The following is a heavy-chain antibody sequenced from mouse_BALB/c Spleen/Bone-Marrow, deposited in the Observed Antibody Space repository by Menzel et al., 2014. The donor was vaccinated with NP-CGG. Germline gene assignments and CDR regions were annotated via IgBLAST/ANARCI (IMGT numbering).Heavy chain of an antibody. CDR1: GFTFSSFG. CDR3: ARDVPLYDVGYFDY. CDR2: ISSGSSTI. J-gene: IGHJ2*01. Sequence: EVQLQQSGGGLVQPGGSRKLSCAASGFTFSSFGMHWVRQAPEKGLEWVAYISSGSSTIYYADTVKGRFTISRDNPKNTLFLQMTSLRSEDTAMYYCARDVPLYDVGYFDYWGLGTTLTVSS. D-gene: IGHD2-14*01. V-gene: IGHV5-17*02.